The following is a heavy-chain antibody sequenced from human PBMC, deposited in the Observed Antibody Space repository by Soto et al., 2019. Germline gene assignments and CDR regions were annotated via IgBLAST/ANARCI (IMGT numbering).Heavy chain of an antibody. CDR3: ARGGSSSWHQIFGY. V-gene: IGHV4-59*01. J-gene: IGHJ4*02. CDR2: IYYSGST. Sequence: PSETLSLTCTVSGGSISSYYWSWIRQPPGKGLEWIGYIYYSGSTNYNPSLKSRVTISVDTSKNQFSLKLSSVTAADTAVYYCARGGSSSWHQIFGYWGQGTLVIVSS. D-gene: IGHD6-13*01. CDR1: GGSISSYY.